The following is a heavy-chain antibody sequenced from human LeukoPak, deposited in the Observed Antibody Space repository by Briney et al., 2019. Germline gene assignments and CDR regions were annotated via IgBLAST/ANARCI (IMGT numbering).Heavy chain of an antibody. CDR2: IYTSGST. CDR1: GGSIISGSYY. J-gene: IGHJ4*02. CDR3: ARGRKTAVFSFVDY. V-gene: IGHV4-61*02. D-gene: IGHD3-10*01. Sequence: SQTLSLTCTVSGGSIISGSYYWSWIRQPAGKGLEWIGRIYTSGSTNYNPSLKSRVTISVDTSKNQFSLKLSSVTAADTAVYYCARGRKTAVFSFVDYWGQGTLVTVSS.